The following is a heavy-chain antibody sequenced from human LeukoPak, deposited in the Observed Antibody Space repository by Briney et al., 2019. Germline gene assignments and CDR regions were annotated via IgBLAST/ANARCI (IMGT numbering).Heavy chain of an antibody. CDR1: GGSISSSSHF. CDR3: ARHENIVVVASATAFDY. Sequence: PSETLSLTCSVSGGSISSSSHFWGWIRPPPGKGLEWVGSIYYSGNTYYNPSLERRVTMSVDTSKNYFSLKVTSVTAADTAMYYCARHENIVVVASATAFDYWGQGTLVTVSS. J-gene: IGHJ4*02. D-gene: IGHD2-15*01. V-gene: IGHV4-39*01. CDR2: IYYSGNT.